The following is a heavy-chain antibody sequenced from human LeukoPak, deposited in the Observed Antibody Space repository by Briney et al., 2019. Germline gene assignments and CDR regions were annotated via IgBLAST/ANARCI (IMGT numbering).Heavy chain of an antibody. CDR3: ARDVASSISCYNY. D-gene: IGHD2-2*02. CDR1: GGTFSSYA. V-gene: IGHV1-69*13. J-gene: IGHJ4*02. Sequence: GASVKVSCKASGGTFSSYAINWVRQAPGQGLEWMGGIIPIFGTANYAQKFQGRVTITADESTSTAYMELSSLRSEDTAVYYCARDVASSISCYNYWGQGTLVTVSS. CDR2: IIPIFGTA.